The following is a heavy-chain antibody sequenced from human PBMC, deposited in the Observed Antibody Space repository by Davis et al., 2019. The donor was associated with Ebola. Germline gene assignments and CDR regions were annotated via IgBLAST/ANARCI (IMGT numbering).Heavy chain of an antibody. D-gene: IGHD4-11*01. Sequence: GGSLRLSCPASGLTFSGSAMHWVRQASGKGLEWVGRIRSKANSYATAYAASVKARFTISRDDSKNTAYLQMNSLKTEDTAVYYCTTTTTASDYWGQGTLVTVSS. CDR1: GLTFSGSA. CDR2: IRSKANSYAT. J-gene: IGHJ4*02. CDR3: TTTTTASDY. V-gene: IGHV3-73*01.